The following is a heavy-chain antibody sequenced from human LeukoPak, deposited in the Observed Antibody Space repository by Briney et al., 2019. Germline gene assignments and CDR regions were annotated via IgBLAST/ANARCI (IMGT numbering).Heavy chain of an antibody. J-gene: IGHJ4*02. CDR1: GVTVSSNY. CDR3: ARDRRGPITGDLDY. Sequence: GGSLRLSCAASGVTVSSNYMSWVRQAPGKGLEWVSYISSSGSTIYYADSVKGRFTISRDNARNSLYLQMNSLRAEDTAVYYCARDRRGPITGDLDYWGQGTLVTVSS. CDR2: ISSSGSTI. D-gene: IGHD7-27*01. V-gene: IGHV3-11*01.